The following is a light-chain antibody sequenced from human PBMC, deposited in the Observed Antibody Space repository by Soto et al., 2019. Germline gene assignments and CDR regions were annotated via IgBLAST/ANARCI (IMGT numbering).Light chain of an antibody. V-gene: IGLV2-11*01. CDR2: DVS. Sequence: QSALTQPRSVSGSPGQSVTISCTGSSSDVGGYNYVSWYQQHPGKAPILMISDVSKRPSGVPDRFSGSKSGNTASRTISGLQADDEADYYCCSYAGSYTYVFGTGTKLTVL. CDR3: CSYAGSYTYV. J-gene: IGLJ1*01. CDR1: SSDVGGYNY.